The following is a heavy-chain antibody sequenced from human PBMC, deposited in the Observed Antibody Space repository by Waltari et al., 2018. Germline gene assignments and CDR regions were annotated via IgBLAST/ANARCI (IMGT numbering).Heavy chain of an antibody. J-gene: IGHJ4*02. V-gene: IGHV3-74*01. CDR2: INLGGSGT. CDR1: GFRLRDYW. CDR3: ARGLLTAVGYGDY. Sequence: EVQLVESGGGLVRPGGSLTLYCEVSGFRLRDYWMHWVRQAPGKGLIWVSAINLGGSGTWYADSVRGRLTISRDSAKNTVYLQMNSLRGDDTAVYYCARGLLTAVGYGDYWGQGTLVTVSS. D-gene: IGHD2-2*03.